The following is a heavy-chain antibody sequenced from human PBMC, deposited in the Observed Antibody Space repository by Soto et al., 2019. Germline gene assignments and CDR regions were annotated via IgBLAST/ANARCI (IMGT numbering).Heavy chain of an antibody. CDR1: GGSISHYY. Sequence: SSETLSLTCTVSGGSISHYYWSWIRQSPGKGLEWIGYAYYSGSTDYNPSLKSRVTMSVDTSKNQVSLKLNSVTTADTAVYYCARDRSTYGGGGTGEVKENWFDPWGPGTLVTVSS. CDR2: AYYSGST. CDR3: ARDRSTYGGGGTGEVKENWFDP. D-gene: IGHD2-8*01. V-gene: IGHV4-59*01. J-gene: IGHJ5*02.